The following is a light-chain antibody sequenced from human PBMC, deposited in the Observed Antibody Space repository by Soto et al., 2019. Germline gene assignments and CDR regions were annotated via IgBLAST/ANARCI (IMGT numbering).Light chain of an antibody. J-gene: IGKJ1*01. V-gene: IGKV2-30*01. CDR3: QQYNTGA. Sequence: DVVLTQSPLSLPVTLGQPASISCRSSQSLVYSDGNTYLNWFQQRPGQSPRRPIYKVSNRDSGVPDRFSGSGSGTEFTLTISSLQPDDFATYYCQQYNTGAFGQGTKVDIK. CDR1: QSLVYSDGNTY. CDR2: KVS.